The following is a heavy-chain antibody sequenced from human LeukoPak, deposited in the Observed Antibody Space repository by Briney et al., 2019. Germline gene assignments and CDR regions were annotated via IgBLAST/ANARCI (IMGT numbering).Heavy chain of an antibody. D-gene: IGHD5-12*01. Sequence: GGSLRLSCAASGFTFSSYWMHWVRQAPGKGLVWVSRINSDGGSTNYADSVKGRFTISRDNAKNTLFLQMNSLGAEDTAVYYCARGGPGSTYYYYGMDVWGQGATVTVSS. CDR1: GFTFSSYW. J-gene: IGHJ6*02. V-gene: IGHV3-74*01. CDR2: INSDGGST. CDR3: ARGGPGSTYYYYGMDV.